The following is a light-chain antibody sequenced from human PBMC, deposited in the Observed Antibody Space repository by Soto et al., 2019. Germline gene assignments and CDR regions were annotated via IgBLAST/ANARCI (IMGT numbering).Light chain of an antibody. CDR3: AACDDSLNAL. J-gene: IGLJ1*01. V-gene: IGLV1-44*01. Sequence: QSVLTQPPSASGTPGQRITISCSESSSNIGDNPVNWYQQLPGAAPKLLIYINDQRPSGVPDRFSGSKSGTSASLAISGLQPEDEADYYCAACDDSLNALFGTGTKATAL. CDR2: IND. CDR1: SSNIGDNP.